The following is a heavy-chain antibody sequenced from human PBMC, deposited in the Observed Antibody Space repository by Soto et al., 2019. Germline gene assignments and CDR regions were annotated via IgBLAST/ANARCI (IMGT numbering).Heavy chain of an antibody. CDR2: IYHIGST. D-gene: IGHD6-13*01. Sequence: QVQLQESGPGLVKPSETLSLTCSVSGGSISSYYWSWIRQPPGKGLEWIGYIYHIGSTNYNPSLKIRVTISVDTSKNQFSLNVTSVTAADTAVYYCAVNEGSRSSWTLVGMDVWGQGMTVTVSS. J-gene: IGHJ6*02. V-gene: IGHV4-59*01. CDR3: AVNEGSRSSWTLVGMDV. CDR1: GGSISSYY.